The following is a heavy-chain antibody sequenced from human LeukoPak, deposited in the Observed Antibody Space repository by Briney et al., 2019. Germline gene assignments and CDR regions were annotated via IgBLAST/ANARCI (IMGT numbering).Heavy chain of an antibody. J-gene: IGHJ3*02. CDR1: GFTFSSYG. Sequence: GGSLRLSCAASGFTFSSYGMHWVRQAPGKGLEWVAVIWYDGSIKYYADSVKGRFTISRDNSKNTLYLQMNSLRAEDTAVYSCAREGSSGSYGGDAFDMWGQGTMVIVSS. CDR3: AREGSSGSYGGDAFDM. D-gene: IGHD6-19*01. CDR2: IWYDGSIK. V-gene: IGHV3-33*01.